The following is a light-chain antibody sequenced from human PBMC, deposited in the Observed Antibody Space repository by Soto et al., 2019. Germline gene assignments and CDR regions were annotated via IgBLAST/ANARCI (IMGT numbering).Light chain of an antibody. CDR2: DAS. CDR1: QSVSSY. Sequence: EIVLTQSPATLSLSPGERATLSCRASQSVSSYLAWYQQKPGQAPRLLIYDASNWATGIPARFSGSGSGTVFTLTISSLEPEDFAVYYCQQRSNWPLTFGGGTKVEIK. CDR3: QQRSNWPLT. V-gene: IGKV3-11*01. J-gene: IGKJ4*01.